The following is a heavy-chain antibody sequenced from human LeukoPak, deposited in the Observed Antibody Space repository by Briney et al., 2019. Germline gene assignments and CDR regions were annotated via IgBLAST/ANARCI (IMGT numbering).Heavy chain of an antibody. V-gene: IGHV5-51*01. D-gene: IGHD1-1*01. Sequence: GESLKISCRGSGYTSSNYWIAWVRHMPGNGLEVMGIIYPGDSDTKYSPSFQGQVSISADKSINTAYLQWSSVKASDTAIYYCARLGTPYYYYYMDVWGKGTTVTVSS. J-gene: IGHJ6*03. CDR1: GYTSSNYW. CDR3: ARLGTPYYYYYMDV. CDR2: IYPGDSDT.